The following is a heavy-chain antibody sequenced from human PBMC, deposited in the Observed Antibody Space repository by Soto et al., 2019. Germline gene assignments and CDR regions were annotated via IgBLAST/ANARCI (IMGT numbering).Heavy chain of an antibody. Sequence: SVKVSCKASGGTFSSYAISWVRQAPGQGLEWMGGIIPIFGTANYAQKFQGRVTITADESTSTAYMELSSLRSEDTAVYYCASLGLDEYSNPNSFDSWGQGTLVTVCS. J-gene: IGHJ4*02. CDR3: ASLGLDEYSNPNSFDS. CDR1: GGTFSSYA. D-gene: IGHD4-4*01. CDR2: IIPIFGTA. V-gene: IGHV1-69*13.